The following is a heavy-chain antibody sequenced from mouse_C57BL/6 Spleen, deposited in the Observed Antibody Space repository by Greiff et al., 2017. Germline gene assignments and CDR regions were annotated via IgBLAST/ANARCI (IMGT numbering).Heavy chain of an antibody. Sequence: QVTLKVSGPGILQSSQTLSLTCSFSGFSLSTSGMGVSWIRQPSGKGLEWLAHIYWDDDKCNNPSLKSRLTISKDTSRNQVFLMSTSVDTADTATYFCARRGDYGSRYFDVWGTGTTVTVSS. V-gene: IGHV8-12*01. CDR1: GFSLSTSGMG. D-gene: IGHD1-1*01. CDR3: ARRGDYGSRYFDV. CDR2: IYWDDDK. J-gene: IGHJ1*03.